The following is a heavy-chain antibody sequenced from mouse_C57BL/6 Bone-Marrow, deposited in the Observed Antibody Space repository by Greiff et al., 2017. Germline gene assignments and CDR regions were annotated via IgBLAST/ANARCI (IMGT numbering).Heavy chain of an antibody. D-gene: IGHD2-4*01. J-gene: IGHJ2*01. CDR3: ARSDDSDGTGFDY. CDR2: IDPEDGET. CDR1: GFNINVYY. Sequence: EVQLQESGAELVKPGASVKLSCTASGFNINVYYMHWVQQRTEQGLEWIGRIDPEDGETTYAPQFQGKATITADTSSNTAYLQLSSLTSEDTAVYYWARSDDSDGTGFDYWGQGTTRTGSS. V-gene: IGHV14-2*01.